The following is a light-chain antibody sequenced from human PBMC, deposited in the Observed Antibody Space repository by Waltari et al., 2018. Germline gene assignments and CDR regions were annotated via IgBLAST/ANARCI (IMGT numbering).Light chain of an antibody. CDR1: QDISSY. J-gene: IGKJ4*01. V-gene: IGKV1-9*01. CDR3: QQLNSDPLT. Sequence: DIQLTQSPSFLSASVGDRLTIPCRASQDISSYLAWYQQKPGKAPNLLIYGASPLQSGVPPRFCGSGSGTECTLTISSLQPEDFAAYYCQQLNSDPLTFGGGTKVEI. CDR2: GAS.